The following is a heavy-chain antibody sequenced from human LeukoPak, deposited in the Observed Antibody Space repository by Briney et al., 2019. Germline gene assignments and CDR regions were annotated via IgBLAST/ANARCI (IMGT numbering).Heavy chain of an antibody. CDR2: IYYSGST. Sequence: PSETLSLTCTVSGGSISSYYWSWIRQPPGKGLEWIGYIYYSGSTNYNPSLKSRVTISVDTSKNQFSLKLSSVTAADTAVYYCARGGYYDILTGYFSPYYYYYGMDVWGQGTTVTVSS. D-gene: IGHD3-9*01. V-gene: IGHV4-59*12. CDR1: GGSISSYY. CDR3: ARGGYYDILTGYFSPYYYYYGMDV. J-gene: IGHJ6*02.